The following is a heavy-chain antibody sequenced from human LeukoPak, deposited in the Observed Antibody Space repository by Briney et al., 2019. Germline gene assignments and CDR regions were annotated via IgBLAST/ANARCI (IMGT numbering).Heavy chain of an antibody. CDR3: ARGHWSSSCIDY. D-gene: IGHD6-13*01. Sequence: SETLSLTCAVYGGSFSGYYWSWIRQPPGKGLEWIGEINHSGSTNYNPSLKSRVTISVDTSKNQFSLKLSSVTAADTAVYYCARGHWSSSCIDYWAREPWSPSPQ. CDR2: INHSGST. J-gene: IGHJ4*02. CDR1: GGSFSGYY. V-gene: IGHV4-34*01.